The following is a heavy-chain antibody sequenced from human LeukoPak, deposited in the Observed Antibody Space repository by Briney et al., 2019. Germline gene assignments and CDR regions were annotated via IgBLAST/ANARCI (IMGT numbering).Heavy chain of an antibody. CDR3: AREDSGYDYSPFYY. V-gene: IGHV4-59*01. CDR2: IYHTGST. J-gene: IGHJ4*02. D-gene: IGHD5-12*01. Sequence: SETLSLTCTVSGGSISNYYWSWIRQPPGKGPEWIGYIYHTGSTSYNPSLKSRVIMSVETSQNQFSLKVRSVTAADTAVYYCAREDSGYDYSPFYYWGQGILVPSPQ. CDR1: GGSISNYY.